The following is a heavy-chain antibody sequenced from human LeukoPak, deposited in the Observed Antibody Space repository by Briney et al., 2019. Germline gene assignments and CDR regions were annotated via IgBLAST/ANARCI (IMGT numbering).Heavy chain of an antibody. CDR2: INHYGTT. CDR3: ASGHGGYAGLGDYYYYTDV. D-gene: IGHD5-12*01. V-gene: IGHV4-34*01. Sequence: SETLSLTCAVYGGSFSAYYWSWIRQPPGKGLEWIGEINHYGTTNYTPSLKSRVTVSVDTSKNQFSLKLSSVTAADTAVYYCASGHGGYAGLGDYYYYTDVWGKGTTVTVSS. CDR1: GGSFSAYY. J-gene: IGHJ6*03.